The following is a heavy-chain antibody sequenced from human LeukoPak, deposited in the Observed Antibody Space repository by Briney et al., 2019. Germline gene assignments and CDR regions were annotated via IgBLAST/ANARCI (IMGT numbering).Heavy chain of an antibody. CDR2: IYSGGTT. J-gene: IGHJ4*02. D-gene: IGHD3-22*01. V-gene: IGHV3-66*01. CDR1: GFTVSSNY. CDR3: ARAHLSAIVVDY. Sequence: GGSLRLSCAASGFTVSSNYMSWVRQAPGKGLEWVSVIYSGGTTYYADSVKGRFTISRDNSKNTLYLQMNSLRAEDTAVYYCARAHLSAIVVDYWGQGTLVTVSS.